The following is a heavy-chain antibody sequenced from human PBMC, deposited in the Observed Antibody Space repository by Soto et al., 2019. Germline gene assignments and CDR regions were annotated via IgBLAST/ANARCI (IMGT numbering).Heavy chain of an antibody. CDR2: INWNGGST. CDR3: ARGPYSSSSYWYFQH. CDR1: GFNFDDYA. V-gene: IGHV3-20*01. Sequence: EVQLVESGGGVVRPGGSPRLSCAASGFNFDDYAMSWVRQAPGKGLEWVSGINWNGGSTYYADSVKGRFTISRDSAKNCLYLQMNSLRAEDTALYHCARGPYSSSSYWYFQHWGQGTLVTVSS. J-gene: IGHJ1*01. D-gene: IGHD6-13*01.